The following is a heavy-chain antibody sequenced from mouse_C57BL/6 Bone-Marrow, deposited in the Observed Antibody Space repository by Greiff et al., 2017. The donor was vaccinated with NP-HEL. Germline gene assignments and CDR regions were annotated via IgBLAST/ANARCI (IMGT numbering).Heavy chain of an antibody. V-gene: IGHV14-4*01. CDR2: IDPENGDT. D-gene: IGHD4-1*02. CDR1: GFNIKDDY. J-gene: IGHJ3*01. CDR3: IQLGPGLAY. Sequence: VHVKQPGAELVRPGASVKLSCTASGFNIKDDYMHWVKQRPEQGLEWIGWIDPENGDTEYASKFQGKATITADTSSNTAYLQLSSLTSEDTAVYYCIQLGPGLAYWGQGTLVTVSA.